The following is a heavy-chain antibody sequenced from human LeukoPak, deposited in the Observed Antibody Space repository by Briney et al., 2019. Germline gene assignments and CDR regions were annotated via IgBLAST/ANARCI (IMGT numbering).Heavy chain of an antibody. D-gene: IGHD2-15*01. CDR3: ARGHCSGGSCYFPCDY. CDR2: INPNSGGT. Sequence: ASVKVSCKASGYTFTCYYMHWVRQAPGQGLEWMGWINPNSGGTNYAQKFQGRVTMTRDTSISTAYMELSRLRSDDTAVYYCARGHCSGGSCYFPCDYWGQGTLVTVSS. J-gene: IGHJ4*02. V-gene: IGHV1-2*02. CDR1: GYTFTCYY.